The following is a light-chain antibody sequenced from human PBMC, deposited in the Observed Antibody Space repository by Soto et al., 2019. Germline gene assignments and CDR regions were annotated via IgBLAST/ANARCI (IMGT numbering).Light chain of an antibody. CDR2: DSS. J-gene: IGKJ1*01. V-gene: IGKV3-11*01. Sequence: EIVLTQSPATLSLSPGERATLSCRASQSVSSYLAWYQQKPGQAPRRLIYDSSNRAAGIPARFSGSGSGTAFTLTISSLEPEDFAVDYCQQRSNWPRTFGQGTKVEIK. CDR1: QSVSSY. CDR3: QQRSNWPRT.